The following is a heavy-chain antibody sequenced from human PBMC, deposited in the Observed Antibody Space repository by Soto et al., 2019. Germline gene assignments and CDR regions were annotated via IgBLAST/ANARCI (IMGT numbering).Heavy chain of an antibody. CDR3: ARVGTYYDFWSGYYRGSDTFDY. V-gene: IGHV4-34*01. CDR2: INHSGST. Sequence: PSETLSLTCAVYGGSFSGYYWSWIRQPPGKGLEWIGEINHSGSTNYNPSLKSRVTISVDTSKNQFSLKLSSVTAADTAVYYCARVGTYYDFWSGYYRGSDTFDYWGQGTLVTVSS. D-gene: IGHD3-3*01. J-gene: IGHJ4*02. CDR1: GGSFSGYY.